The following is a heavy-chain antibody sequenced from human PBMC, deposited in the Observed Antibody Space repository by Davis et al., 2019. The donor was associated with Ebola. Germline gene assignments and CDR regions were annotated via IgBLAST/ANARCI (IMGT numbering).Heavy chain of an antibody. Sequence: MPSETLPLTCAVYGGSFSGYYWSWIRQPPGKGLEWIGEINHSGSTNYNPSLKSRVTISVDTSKNQFSLKLSSVTAADTAVYYCARSQVGWFDPWGQGTLVTVSS. V-gene: IGHV4-34*01. CDR1: GGSFSGYY. CDR2: INHSGST. J-gene: IGHJ5*02. CDR3: ARSQVGWFDP.